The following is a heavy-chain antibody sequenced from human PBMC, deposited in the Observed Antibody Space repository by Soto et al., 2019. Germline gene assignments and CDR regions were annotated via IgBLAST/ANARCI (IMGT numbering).Heavy chain of an antibody. Sequence: PGESLKISCQGFGFSFTNYWIAWVRQMPDKGLEWLGIIYPSDSDTKYSPSFQGQATISVDKSISTAYLQWSSLKASDTAMYYCASPHHYDSSGYYYVAAFDIWGQGTMVTVS. CDR1: GFSFTNYW. CDR2: IYPSDSDT. D-gene: IGHD3-22*01. V-gene: IGHV5-51*01. CDR3: ASPHHYDSSGYYYVAAFDI. J-gene: IGHJ3*02.